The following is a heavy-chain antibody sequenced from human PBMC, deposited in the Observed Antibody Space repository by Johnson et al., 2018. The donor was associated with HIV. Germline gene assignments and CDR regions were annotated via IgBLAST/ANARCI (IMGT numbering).Heavy chain of an antibody. CDR2: IKQDGSEK. Sequence: VQLVEFGGGLVQPGGSLRLSCAASGFTFSSYWMSWVRQAPGKGLEWVANIKQDGSEKYYVDSVKGRFTISRDDSKNTLYLQMNSLKTEDTAVYYCTTEKHAPRAFDIWGQGTMVTVSS. D-gene: IGHD2-2*01. J-gene: IGHJ3*02. CDR1: GFTFSSYW. CDR3: TTEKHAPRAFDI. V-gene: IGHV3-7*04.